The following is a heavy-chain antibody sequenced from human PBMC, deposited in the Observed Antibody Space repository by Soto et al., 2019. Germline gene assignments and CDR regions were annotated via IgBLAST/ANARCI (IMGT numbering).Heavy chain of an antibody. CDR2: TSGRGGST. D-gene: IGHD3-9*01. CDR3: AKGDSRYFDWFPPDEFDY. Sequence: GGSLRLSCAPSGFTFSSYAMSWGRQAQGKGLECVSGTSGRGGSTYYADSVKGRFTISRDNSKNPLYLQMNSRRAEDTAVAYCAKGDSRYFDWFPPDEFDYWGQRTLVTVSS. V-gene: IGHV3-23*01. J-gene: IGHJ4*02. CDR1: GFTFSSYA.